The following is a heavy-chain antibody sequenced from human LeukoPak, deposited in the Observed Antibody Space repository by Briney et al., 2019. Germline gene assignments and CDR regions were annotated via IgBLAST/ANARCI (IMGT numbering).Heavy chain of an antibody. J-gene: IGHJ3*02. Sequence: ASVKVSCKASGYTFTSYDINWVRQATGQGLEWMGWMNPTSGNTGYAQKFQGRVTITRNTSISTAYMELSSLRSEDTAVYYCAREAPSAAARGYAFDIWGQGTMVTVSS. V-gene: IGHV1-8*03. D-gene: IGHD6-13*01. CDR2: MNPTSGNT. CDR1: GYTFTSYD. CDR3: AREAPSAAARGYAFDI.